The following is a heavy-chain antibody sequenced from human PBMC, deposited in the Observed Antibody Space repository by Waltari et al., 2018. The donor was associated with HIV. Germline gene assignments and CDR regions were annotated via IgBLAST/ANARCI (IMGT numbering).Heavy chain of an antibody. CDR3: VRGGAAWSAGGFQVAQPGP. CDR2: ISATGHNI. Sequence: DVQLVESGGGLLPPGGSLGLSCEASGFTLITFDIHWVRQGPGAGLEWVSYISATGHNIYYADSVQGRFTISRDNVRNILHLRIDDLRVDDTATYYCVRGGAAWSAGGFQVAQPGPWGQGALVTVSS. CDR1: GFTLITFD. J-gene: IGHJ5*02. D-gene: IGHD2-15*01. V-gene: IGHV3-48*03.